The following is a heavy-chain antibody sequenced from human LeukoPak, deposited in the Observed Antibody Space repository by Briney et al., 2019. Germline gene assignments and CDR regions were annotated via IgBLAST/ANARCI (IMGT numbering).Heavy chain of an antibody. CDR1: GGSISSYY. D-gene: IGHD2-2*01. CDR3: ARLGIVVVPAAIAVPGYYYYYMDV. CDR2: IYTSGST. Sequence: PSETLFLTCTVPGGSISSYYWSWIRQPPGKGLEWIGYIYTSGSTNYNPSLKSRVTISVDTSKNQFSLKLSSVTAADTAVYYCARLGIVVVPAAIAVPGYYYYYMDVWGKGTTVTVSS. J-gene: IGHJ6*03. V-gene: IGHV4-4*09.